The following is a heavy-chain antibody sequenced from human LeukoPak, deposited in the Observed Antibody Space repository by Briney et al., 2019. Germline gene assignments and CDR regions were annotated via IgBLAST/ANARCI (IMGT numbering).Heavy chain of an antibody. CDR2: IYYSGST. V-gene: IGHV4-39*07. J-gene: IGHJ5*02. D-gene: IGHD2-15*01. CDR1: GGSISSSSYY. Sequence: SETLSLTCTVSGGSISSSSYYWGWIRQPPGKGLEWIGSIYYSGSTYYNPSLKSRVTISVDTSKNQFSLKLSSVTAADTAVYYCARETRSGGSLLRGNWFDPWGQGTLVSVSS. CDR3: ARETRSGGSLLRGNWFDP.